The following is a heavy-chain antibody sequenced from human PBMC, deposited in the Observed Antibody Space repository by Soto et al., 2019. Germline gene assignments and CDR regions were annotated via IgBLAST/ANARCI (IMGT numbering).Heavy chain of an antibody. J-gene: IGHJ3*01. V-gene: IGHV3-66*01. D-gene: IGHD2-15*01. CDR3: AREPRYCRGGSCSITGDAFDV. Sequence: EVQLVESGGGLVQPGGSLRLSCTASGFIVSDTYMNWVRQAPGKGLEWVSVISNRGDTHYADSVRGRFSLPRDIADNTVHLPMNNLRVEDTAVYYCAREPRYCRGGSCSITGDAFDVWGQGTMVTVSS. CDR1: GFIVSDTY. CDR2: ISNRGDT.